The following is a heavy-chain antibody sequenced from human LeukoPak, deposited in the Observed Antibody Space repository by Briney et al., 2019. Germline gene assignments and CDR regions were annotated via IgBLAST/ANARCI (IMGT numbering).Heavy chain of an antibody. CDR2: IYSGGST. CDR3: ARSFGRGYCSSTSCYTFDY. Sequence: GGSLRLSCAASGFTVSSNYMSWVRQAPGKGLEWVSVIYSGGSTYYADSVKGRFTISRDNSKNTLYLQMNSLRAEDTAVYYCARSFGRGYCSSTSCYTFDYWGQGTLVTVSS. J-gene: IGHJ4*02. D-gene: IGHD2-2*02. CDR1: GFTVSSNY. V-gene: IGHV3-53*05.